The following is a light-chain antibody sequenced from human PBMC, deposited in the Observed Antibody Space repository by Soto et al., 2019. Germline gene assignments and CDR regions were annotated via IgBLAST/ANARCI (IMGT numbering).Light chain of an antibody. CDR2: GAS. V-gene: IGKV3-15*01. J-gene: IGKJ2*01. Sequence: EIVMTQSPATLSVSLGERATLSCRASQSVGSNLAWYQQKPGQAPRLLIYGASSSATGIPARFGGSGSGTEFTLTISSLQSEDFAVYYCQQYNNWPRTFGQGTKLEIK. CDR1: QSVGSN. CDR3: QQYNNWPRT.